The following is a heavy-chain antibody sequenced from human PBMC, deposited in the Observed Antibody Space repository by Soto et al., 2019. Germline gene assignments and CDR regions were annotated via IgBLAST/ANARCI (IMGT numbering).Heavy chain of an antibody. D-gene: IGHD4-17*01. J-gene: IGHJ5*02. Sequence: PSETLSLTCAVSVGSFSGCCCSWIRKPQGKGLEWIGYIYYSGSTYYNPSLKSRVTISVDTSKNQFSLKLSSVTAADTAVYYCARVGPDYGDYINWFDPWGQGTLVTVSS. CDR2: IYYSGST. CDR1: VGSFSGCC. CDR3: ARVGPDYGDYINWFDP. V-gene: IGHV4-31*11.